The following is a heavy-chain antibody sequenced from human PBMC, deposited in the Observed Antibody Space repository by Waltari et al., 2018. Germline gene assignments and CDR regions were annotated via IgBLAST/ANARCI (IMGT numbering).Heavy chain of an antibody. Sequence: QVQLVQSGAEVKKPGASVKVSCKASGYTFTSYAMHWVRQAPGQRLEWMVWINTGNGNKKNSQKFQGRVTITRDTSASTAYMELSSLRSEDTAVYYCARAGKRITIFGVVGAYWFDPWGQGTLVTVSS. CDR3: ARAGKRITIFGVVGAYWFDP. J-gene: IGHJ5*02. V-gene: IGHV1-3*04. CDR2: INTGNGNK. CDR1: GYTFTSYA. D-gene: IGHD3-3*01.